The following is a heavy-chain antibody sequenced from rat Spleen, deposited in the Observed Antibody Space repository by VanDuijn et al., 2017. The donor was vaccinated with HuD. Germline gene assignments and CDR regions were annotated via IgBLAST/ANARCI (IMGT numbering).Heavy chain of an antibody. Sequence: EVQLVESGGGQVQPGRSLKLSCVASGFTFSTYWMTWIRQAPGKGLEWVASIANTGGSTYYPDSVKGRFTISRDNAKSTRYLQMNSLRSEDTATYYCTRKYTTDLYWYFDFWGPGTMVTVSS. CDR2: IANTGGST. J-gene: IGHJ1*01. CDR1: GFTFSTYW. V-gene: IGHV5-31*01. CDR3: TRKYTTDLYWYFDF. D-gene: IGHD1-6*01.